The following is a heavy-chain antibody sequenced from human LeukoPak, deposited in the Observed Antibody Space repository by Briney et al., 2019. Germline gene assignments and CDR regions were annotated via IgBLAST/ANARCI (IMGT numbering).Heavy chain of an antibody. D-gene: IGHD6-19*01. CDR2: IYYSGST. J-gene: IGHJ4*02. CDR1: GGSISSYY. V-gene: IGHV4-59*12. CDR3: ARGIAVAGTRLTYYFDY. Sequence: TSETLSLTCTVSGGSISSYYWSWIRQPPGKGLEWIGYIYYSGSTNYNPSLKSRVTMSVDTSKNQFSLKLSSVTAADTAVYYCARGIAVAGTRLTYYFDYWGQGTLVTVSS.